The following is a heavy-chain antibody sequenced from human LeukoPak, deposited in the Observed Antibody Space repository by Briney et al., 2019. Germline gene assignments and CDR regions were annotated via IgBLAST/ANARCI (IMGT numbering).Heavy chain of an antibody. Sequence: SETLSLTCSVSGGSLSTYYWSWIRQPPGKGLEWIGYIYYTGSTGSNPSLKSRVTISVDTSKNQFSLKLSSVTAADTAVYYCARVVVAATNWFDPWGQGTLVTVSS. CDR1: GGSLSTYY. CDR2: IYYTGST. D-gene: IGHD2-15*01. CDR3: ARVVVAATNWFDP. J-gene: IGHJ5*02. V-gene: IGHV4-59*01.